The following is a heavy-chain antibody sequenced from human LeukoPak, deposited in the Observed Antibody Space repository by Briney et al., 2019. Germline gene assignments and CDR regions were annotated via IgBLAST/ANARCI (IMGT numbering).Heavy chain of an antibody. CDR3: ARGGITIFGVVIPYAFDI. Sequence: SETLSLTCAVSGGPISSGGYSWSWIRQPPGKGLEWIGYIYHSGSTYYNPSLKSRVTISVDRSKNQFSLKLSSVTAADTAVYYCARGGITIFGVVIPYAFDIWGQGTMVTVSS. V-gene: IGHV4-30-2*01. CDR1: GGPISSGGYS. CDR2: IYHSGST. D-gene: IGHD3-3*01. J-gene: IGHJ3*02.